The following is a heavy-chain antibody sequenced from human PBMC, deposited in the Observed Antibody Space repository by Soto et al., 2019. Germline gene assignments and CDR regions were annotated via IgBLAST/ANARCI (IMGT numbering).Heavy chain of an antibody. CDR1: GFTFSSYA. CDR2: ISYDGSNK. V-gene: IGHV3-30-3*01. J-gene: IGHJ4*02. Sequence: GGSLRLSCAASGFTFSSYAMHWVRQAPGKGLEWVAVISYDGSNKYYADSVKGRFTISRDNSKNTLYLQMNSLRAEDTAVYYCARGHIVTTVTNYFDYWGQGTLVTVSS. CDR3: ARGHIVTTVTNYFDY. D-gene: IGHD4-17*01.